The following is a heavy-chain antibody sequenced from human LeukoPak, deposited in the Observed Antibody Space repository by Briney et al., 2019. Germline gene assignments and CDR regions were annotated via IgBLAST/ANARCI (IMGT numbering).Heavy chain of an antibody. CDR1: GLPFNSYA. D-gene: IGHD3-22*01. Sequence: GGPLRLSCSASGLPFNSYAMHWVRHAPGKGLEYVSSISINGCRTNYADSVKGRFNISRENSKNTLYLQMSSLRAEDTAVYYCVKTMGRKYDSSGYLSYWGQGTLVTVSS. CDR2: ISINGCRT. CDR3: VKTMGRKYDSSGYLSY. V-gene: IGHV3-64D*09. J-gene: IGHJ4*02.